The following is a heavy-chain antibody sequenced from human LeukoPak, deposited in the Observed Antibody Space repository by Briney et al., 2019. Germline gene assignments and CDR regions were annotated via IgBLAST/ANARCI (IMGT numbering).Heavy chain of an antibody. D-gene: IGHD3-22*01. CDR2: ISYDGSNK. CDR3: ARARSSGYEVDAFDI. Sequence: GGSLRLSCAASGFTFSSYAMHWVRQAPGKGLEWVAVISYDGSNKYYADSVKGRFTISRDNSKNTLYLQMNSLRAEDMAVYYCARARSSGYEVDAFDIWGQGTMVTVSS. V-gene: IGHV3-30*04. J-gene: IGHJ3*02. CDR1: GFTFSSYA.